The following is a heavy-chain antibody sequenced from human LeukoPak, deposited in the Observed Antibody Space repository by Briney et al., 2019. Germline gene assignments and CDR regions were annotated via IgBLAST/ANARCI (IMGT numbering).Heavy chain of an antibody. D-gene: IGHD6-13*01. V-gene: IGHV4-4*02. CDR1: GGSINSTNW. CDR3: ASGDTNNWYAVFDY. J-gene: IGHJ4*02. CDR2: MYQSGNT. Sequence: KASETLSLTCAVSGGSINSTNWWSWVRQPPGKGLEWIGEMYQSGNTRYNPSLKSRVTISADKSKNQFSLKVSSVTAADTAVYYCASGDTNNWYAVFDYWGQGTLVTVSS.